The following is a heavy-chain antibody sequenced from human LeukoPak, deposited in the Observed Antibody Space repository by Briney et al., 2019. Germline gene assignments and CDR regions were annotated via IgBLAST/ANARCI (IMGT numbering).Heavy chain of an antibody. D-gene: IGHD1-7*01. CDR2: INPSGGST. V-gene: IGHV1-46*01. CDR1: GYTFISYY. CDR3: ARDLELNLDY. J-gene: IGHJ4*02. Sequence: ASVKVSCKASGYTFISYYMHWVRRAPGQGLEWMGIINPSGGSTSYAQKFQGRVTMTRDTSTSTVYMELSSLRSEDTAVYYCARDLELNLDYWGQGSLVTVSS.